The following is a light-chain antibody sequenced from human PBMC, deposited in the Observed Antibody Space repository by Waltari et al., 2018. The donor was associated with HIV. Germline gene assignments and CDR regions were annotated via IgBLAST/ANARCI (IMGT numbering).Light chain of an antibody. CDR2: RVS. Sequence: IQMTQSPSTLSASVGDKVTITCRASEPIRDWVAWYQQRPGTSPKLLISRVSALQDGVPSRFSGSGSGTEFSLTITSVQPDDFATYHCQQSDSYPVTFGGGTQVDI. CDR1: EPIRDW. J-gene: IGKJ4*01. CDR3: QQSDSYPVT. V-gene: IGKV1-5*03.